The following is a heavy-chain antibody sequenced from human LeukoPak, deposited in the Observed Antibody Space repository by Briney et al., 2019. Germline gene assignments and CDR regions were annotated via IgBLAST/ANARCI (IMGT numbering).Heavy chain of an antibody. J-gene: IGHJ5*02. CDR2: INHSGST. Sequence: PSETLSLTCAVYGGSFSGYYWSWIRQPPGKGLEWIGEINHSGSTNYNPSLKSRVTISVDTSKNQFSLKLSSVTAADTAVYYCARRDHTGRSHAWFDPWGQGTLVTVSS. CDR1: GGSFSGYY. D-gene: IGHD1-14*01. V-gene: IGHV4-34*01. CDR3: ARRDHTGRSHAWFDP.